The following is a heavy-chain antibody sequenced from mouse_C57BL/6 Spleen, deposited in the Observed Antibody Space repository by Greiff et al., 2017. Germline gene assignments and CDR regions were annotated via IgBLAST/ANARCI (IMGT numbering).Heavy chain of an antibody. V-gene: IGHV5-17*01. CDR2: ISSGSSTI. D-gene: IGHD2-4*01. Sequence: EVKLVESGGGLVKPGGSLKLSCAASGFTFSDYGMHWVRQAPEKGLEWVAYISSGSSTIYYADTVKGRFTISRDNAKNTLFLQMTSLRSEDTAMYYCARRGAPFYYDYDSSHYLDYWGQGTTLTVSS. J-gene: IGHJ2*01. CDR1: GFTFSDYG. CDR3: ARRGAPFYYDYDSSHYLDY.